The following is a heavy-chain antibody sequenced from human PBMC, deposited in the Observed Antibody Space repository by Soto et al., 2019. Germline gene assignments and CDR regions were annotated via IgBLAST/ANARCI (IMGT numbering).Heavy chain of an antibody. CDR3: AKDLGRIGWELLWFAFDI. D-gene: IGHD1-26*01. V-gene: IGHV3-23*01. Sequence: GGSLRLSCAASGFTFSSYAMSWVRQAPGKGLEWVSAISGSGGSTYYADSVKGRSTISRDNSKNTLYLQMNSLRAEDTAVYYCAKDLGRIGWELLWFAFDIWGQGTMVTVSS. J-gene: IGHJ3*02. CDR2: ISGSGGST. CDR1: GFTFSSYA.